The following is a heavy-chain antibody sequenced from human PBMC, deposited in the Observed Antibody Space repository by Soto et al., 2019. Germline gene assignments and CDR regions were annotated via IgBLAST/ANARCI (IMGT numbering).Heavy chain of an antibody. CDR3: ASTILNYGWGSYRPSGDYFDY. V-gene: IGHV4-30-4*01. Sequence: QVQLQESGPGLVKPSQTLSLTCTVSGGSISSGDYYWSWIRQPPGKGLEWIGYIYYSGSTYYNPSLKSRVTIAVDTSKNQFSLKLSSVTAADPAVYYCASTILNYGWGSYRPSGDYFDYWGQGTLVTVSS. D-gene: IGHD3-16*02. CDR1: GGSISSGDYY. CDR2: IYYSGST. J-gene: IGHJ4*02.